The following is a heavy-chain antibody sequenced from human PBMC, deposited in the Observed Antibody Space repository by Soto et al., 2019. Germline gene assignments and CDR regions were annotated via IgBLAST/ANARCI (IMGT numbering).Heavy chain of an antibody. Sequence: SVKVSCKASGGTFSSYAISWVRQAPGQGLEWMGGIIPIFGTANYAQKFQGRVTITADKSTSTAYMELSSLRSEDTAVYYCARDMVEAEKNKQNNNWFDPWGQGTLVTVSS. J-gene: IGHJ5*02. CDR1: GGTFSSYA. CDR3: ARDMVEAEKNKQNNNWFDP. CDR2: IIPIFGTA. V-gene: IGHV1-69*06. D-gene: IGHD2-15*01.